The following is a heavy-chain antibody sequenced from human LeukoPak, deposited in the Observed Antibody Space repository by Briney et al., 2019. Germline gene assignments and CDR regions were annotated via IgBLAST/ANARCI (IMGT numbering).Heavy chain of an antibody. D-gene: IGHD2-15*01. CDR2: IYPGESDT. V-gene: IGHV5-51*01. CDR3: SRKLGRAFSV. J-gene: IGHJ3*01. Sequence: GASLQFSCQRSGYSLASYWCSWARQLPGKGLEWMGIIYPGESDTRYSQSFQVQVTISADKSISTAYLQWTSVKASDTAMYYCSRKLGRAFSVWGQGTMVTVSS. CDR1: GYSLASYW.